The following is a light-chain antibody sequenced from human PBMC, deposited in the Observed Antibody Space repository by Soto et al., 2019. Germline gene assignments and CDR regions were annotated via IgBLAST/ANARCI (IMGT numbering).Light chain of an antibody. V-gene: IGLV4-60*03. J-gene: IGLJ2*01. Sequence: QSVLTQSSSASASLGSSVKLTCTLSSGHSSYIIAWHQQQPRKAPRYLMKLEGIGSYNKGSEVPDRFSGSSSGADRYLTISNLQSEDEADYFCETWESNTRVFGGGTKLTVL. CDR1: SGHSSYI. CDR2: LEGIGSY. CDR3: ETWESNTRV.